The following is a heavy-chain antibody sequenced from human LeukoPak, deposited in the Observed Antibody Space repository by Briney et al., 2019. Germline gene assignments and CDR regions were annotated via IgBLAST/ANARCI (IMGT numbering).Heavy chain of an antibody. CDR2: IIPILGIA. CDR1: GGTFSSYT. Sequence: SVKVSGKASGGTFSSYTISWVRQAPGQGLEWMGRIIPILGIANYAQKFQGRVTITADKSTSTAYMELSSLRSEDTAVYDCARDSSSWYPFDYWGQGTLVTVSS. V-gene: IGHV1-69*04. D-gene: IGHD6-13*01. CDR3: ARDSSSWYPFDY. J-gene: IGHJ4*02.